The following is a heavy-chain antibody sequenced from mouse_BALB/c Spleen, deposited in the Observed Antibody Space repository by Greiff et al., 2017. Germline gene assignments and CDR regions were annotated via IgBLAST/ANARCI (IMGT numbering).Heavy chain of an antibody. CDR1: GYTFTSYY. CDR3: TRELGRGMDY. D-gene: IGHD4-1*01. J-gene: IGHJ2*01. V-gene: IGHV1S81*02. CDR2: INHSNGGT. Sequence: VKLQESGAELVKPGASVKLSCKASGYTFTSYYMYWVKQRPGQGLEWIGEINHSNGGTNFNEKFKSKATLTVDKSSSTAYMQLSSLTSEDSAVYYCTRELGRGMDYWGQGTTLTVSS.